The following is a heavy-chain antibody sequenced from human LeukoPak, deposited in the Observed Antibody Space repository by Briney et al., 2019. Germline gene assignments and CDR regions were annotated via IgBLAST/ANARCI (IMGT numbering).Heavy chain of an antibody. CDR3: ARSGGYYDY. CDR2: ISTIGSTI. Sequence: PGGSLRLSCAASGFTFSSYEMNWVRQAPGKGLEWVSYISTIGSTIYYADSVKGRFTISRDNAKNSLYLQMNSLRAEDTAIYYCARSGGYYDYWGQGTLVTVSS. V-gene: IGHV3-48*03. J-gene: IGHJ4*02. CDR1: GFTFSSYE. D-gene: IGHD4-23*01.